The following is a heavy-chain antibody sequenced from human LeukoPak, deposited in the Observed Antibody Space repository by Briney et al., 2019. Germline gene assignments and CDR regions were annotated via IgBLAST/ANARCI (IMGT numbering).Heavy chain of an antibody. CDR3: ARQHTIFGVVILDY. CDR1: GGSISSSSYY. Sequence: SETLSLTCTVSGGSISSSSYYWGWIRQPPGKRLNWNGSIYYSGSTYYNPSLKSRVTISVDTSKNQFSLKLSSVTAADTAVYYCARQHTIFGVVILDYWGQGTLVTVSS. CDR2: IYYSGST. V-gene: IGHV4-39*01. J-gene: IGHJ4*02. D-gene: IGHD3-3*01.